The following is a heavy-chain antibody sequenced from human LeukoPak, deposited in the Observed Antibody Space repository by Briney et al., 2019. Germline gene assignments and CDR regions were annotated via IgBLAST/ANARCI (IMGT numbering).Heavy chain of an antibody. V-gene: IGHV4-59*01. J-gene: IGHJ4*02. CDR2: IYYSGST. D-gene: IGHD3-10*01. CDR1: GGSISSYY. Sequence: SETLSLTCTVSGGSISSYYWSWIRQPPGKGLEWIGYIYYSGSTNYNPSLESRVTISVDTSKNQFSLKPSSVTAADTAVYYCARATTGSGSYNPSIPDYWGQGTLVTVSS. CDR3: ARATTGSGSYNPSIPDY.